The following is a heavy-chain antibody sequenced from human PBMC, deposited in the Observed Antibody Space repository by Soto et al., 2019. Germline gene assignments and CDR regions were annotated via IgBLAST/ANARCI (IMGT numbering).Heavy chain of an antibody. J-gene: IGHJ6*02. D-gene: IGHD6-13*01. CDR1: GGTFSSYA. Sequence: QVQLVQSGAEVKKPGSSVKVSCKASGGTFSSYAISWVRQAPGQGLEWMGGIIPIFGTANYAQKFQGRVTITADESTCTAYMELSSLRSEDTAVYYGARRRIAAAGTLYYYYYGMDVWGQGTTVTVSS. CDR3: ARRRIAAAGTLYYYYYGMDV. CDR2: IIPIFGTA. V-gene: IGHV1-69*01.